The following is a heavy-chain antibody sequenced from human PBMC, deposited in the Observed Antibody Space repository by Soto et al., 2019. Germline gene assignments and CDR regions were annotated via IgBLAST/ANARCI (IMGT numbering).Heavy chain of an antibody. CDR1: GFSFSNYG. V-gene: IGHV3-23*01. Sequence: DVLLLESGGGLVQPGGSLRLSCAASGFSFSNYGMTWVRQAPGKGLQWVSHISGSGGTTYYADSVKGRFTISRDNSKNTVYLEMNSLRADDTAVYYCARDGFLTYWGQGTLVTVSS. J-gene: IGHJ4*02. CDR2: ISGSGGTT. CDR3: ARDGFLTY. D-gene: IGHD3-10*01.